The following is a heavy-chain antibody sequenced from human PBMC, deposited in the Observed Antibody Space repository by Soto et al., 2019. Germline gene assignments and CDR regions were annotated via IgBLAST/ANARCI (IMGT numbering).Heavy chain of an antibody. Sequence: QVQLVQSGAEVKKPGSSVKVSCKASGGTFSTSAISWVRQAPGQSLEWVGGIMPVFPTPDYAQNFQGRVTITADDATTTAYLELTSRRADNTAVYWCAREKGRLQLGRNYYYMLGVWGHGTAITAPS. V-gene: IGHV1-69*12. D-gene: IGHD1-1*01. CDR3: AREKGRLQLGRNYYYMLGV. CDR1: GGTFSTSA. CDR2: IMPVFPTP. J-gene: IGHJ6*02.